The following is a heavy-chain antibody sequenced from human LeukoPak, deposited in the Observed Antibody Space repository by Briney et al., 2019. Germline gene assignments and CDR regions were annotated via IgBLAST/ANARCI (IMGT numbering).Heavy chain of an antibody. CDR2: MNPNSGNT. J-gene: IGHJ5*02. CDR3: ARRPAGAWFGERNWFDP. V-gene: IGHV1-8*01. Sequence: GASVKVSCKASGYTFTSYDINWVRQATGQGLEWMGWMNPNSGNTGYAQKFQGRVTMTRNTSISTAYMELSSLRSEDTAVYYCARRPAGAWFGERNWFDPWGQGTLVTVSS. CDR1: GYTFTSYD. D-gene: IGHD3-10*01.